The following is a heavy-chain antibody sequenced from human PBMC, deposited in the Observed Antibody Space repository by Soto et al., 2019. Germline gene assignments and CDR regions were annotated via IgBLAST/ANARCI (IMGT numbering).Heavy chain of an antibody. V-gene: IGHV3-11*01. CDR3: ARDTPVSGYYYYNGMDV. J-gene: IGHJ6*02. CDR1: GFTFSDYY. CDR2: ISTSGSTI. Sequence: QVQLVESGGGLVKPGGSLRLSCAASGFTFSDYYMSWIRQAPGKGLECISYISTSGSTIYYADSVKGRFTISRDNAKNSLYLQMNSLRAEDTAVYYCARDTPVSGYYYYNGMDVWGQGTTVTVSS.